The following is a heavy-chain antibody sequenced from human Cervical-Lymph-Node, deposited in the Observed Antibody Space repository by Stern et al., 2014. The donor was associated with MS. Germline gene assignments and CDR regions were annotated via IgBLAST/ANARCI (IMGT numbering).Heavy chain of an antibody. CDR2: INHSGST. CDR1: GGSFSGYY. D-gene: IGHD3-22*01. J-gene: IGHJ4*02. CDR3: ARGELRAYYYDSSGYLY. Sequence: QVQLQQWGAGLLKPSETLSLTCAVYGGSFSGYYWSWIRQPPGKGLEWIGEINHSGSTNYTPSLKSRVTISVDTSKNQFSLKLSSVTAADTAVYYCARGELRAYYYDSSGYLYWGQGTLVTVSS. V-gene: IGHV4-34*01.